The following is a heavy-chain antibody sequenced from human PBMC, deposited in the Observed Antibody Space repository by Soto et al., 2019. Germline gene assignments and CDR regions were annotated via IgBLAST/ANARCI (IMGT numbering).Heavy chain of an antibody. D-gene: IGHD6-19*01. V-gene: IGHV3-74*01. CDR1: GFPFSAFW. J-gene: IGHJ4*02. Sequence: EVQLVESGGGIFRPGESLRLSCVASGFPFSAFWMHWVRQVPGKGLEWVSLINTDGSKTFYADSVKGRFTTSRDNAKNPVYLQMSGLRAEDTAKYYGVRDLSRGWPTLDFWGQGALVNVSS. CDR3: VRDLSRGWPTLDF. CDR2: INTDGSKT.